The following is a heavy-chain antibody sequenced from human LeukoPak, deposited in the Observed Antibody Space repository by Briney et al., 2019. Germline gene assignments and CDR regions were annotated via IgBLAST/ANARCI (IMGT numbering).Heavy chain of an antibody. V-gene: IGHV3-48*01. D-gene: IGHD6-13*01. CDR2: ISSSSSTI. Sequence: RGSLRLSCVASRFTVSNYNMNWVRPAPGEGLEWVSYISSSSSTIYYADCVKGQFTILRDNAKNSVYLQMNSLRAEDTAVYYCARDHDSSSCPYFHYWGQGTLVSVSS. CDR3: ARDHDSSSCPYFHY. CDR1: RFTVSNYN. J-gene: IGHJ4*02.